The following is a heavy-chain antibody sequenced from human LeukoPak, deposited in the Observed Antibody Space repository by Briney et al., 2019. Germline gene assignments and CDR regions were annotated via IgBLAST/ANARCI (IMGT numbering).Heavy chain of an antibody. V-gene: IGHV1-24*01. CDR2: FDPEDGET. Sequence: GASVKVSCKVSGYTLTELSMHWVRQAPGKGLEWMGGFDPEDGETIYAQKFQGRVTMTEDTSTDTAYMELSSLRSEDTAVYYCAISSGWKPRFDYWSQGTLVTVSS. CDR1: GYTLTELS. J-gene: IGHJ4*02. CDR3: AISSGWKPRFDY. D-gene: IGHD6-19*01.